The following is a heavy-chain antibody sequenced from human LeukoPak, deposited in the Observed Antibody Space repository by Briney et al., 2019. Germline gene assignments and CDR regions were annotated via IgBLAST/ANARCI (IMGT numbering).Heavy chain of an antibody. CDR3: ARDGEVVITTFFDY. Sequence: GGSLRLSCAASGFTFSSYGMHWVRQAPGKGLEWVAVIWYDGSNKYYADSVKGRFTISRDNSKNTLYLQMNSLRAEDTAVYYCARDGEVVITTFFDYWGQGTLVTVSS. V-gene: IGHV3-33*01. D-gene: IGHD3-22*01. J-gene: IGHJ4*02. CDR1: GFTFSSYG. CDR2: IWYDGSNK.